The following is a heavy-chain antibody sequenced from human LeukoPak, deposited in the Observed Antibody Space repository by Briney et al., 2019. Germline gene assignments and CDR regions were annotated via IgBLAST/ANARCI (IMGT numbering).Heavy chain of an antibody. V-gene: IGHV1-18*01. CDR2: ISAYNGNT. J-gene: IGHJ4*02. Sequence: ASVKVSCKASGYTFTSYAMHWVRQAPGQRLEWMGWISAYNGNTNYAQKLQGRVTMTTDTSTSTAYMELRSLRSDDTAVYYCARRDYYDSSGLDYWGQGTLVTVSS. CDR3: ARRDYYDSSGLDY. D-gene: IGHD3-22*01. CDR1: GYTFTSYA.